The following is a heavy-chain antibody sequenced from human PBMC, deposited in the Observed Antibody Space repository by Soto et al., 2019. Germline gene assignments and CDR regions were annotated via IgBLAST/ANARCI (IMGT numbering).Heavy chain of an antibody. V-gene: IGHV4-39*01. Sequence: PLEIRSLAYTVSGGSIRSSSYYWGWIRQPPGEGLEWIGSIYYSGSTYYNPSLKSRVTISVDTSKNQFSLKLSSVAAVDTSVYYCARPSVTGGPPNYWGQGALVTV. J-gene: IGHJ4*02. CDR2: IYYSGST. CDR3: ARPSVTGGPPNY. CDR1: GGSIRSSSYY. D-gene: IGHD2-8*02.